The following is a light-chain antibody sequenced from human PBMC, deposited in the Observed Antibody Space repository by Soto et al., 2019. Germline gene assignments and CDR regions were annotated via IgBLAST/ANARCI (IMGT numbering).Light chain of an antibody. CDR3: HKYNSAPHT. V-gene: IGKV1-27*01. J-gene: IGKJ4*02. CDR1: QGISKY. Sequence: DIQMTQSPSSLSASVGDRVTITCRASQGISKYLAWYQQKPGKVPKLLIYAASTLQSGVPSRFSGSGSGTDFTLAISSLQPEDVATYYCHKYNSAPHTFGRGTKVDIK. CDR2: AAS.